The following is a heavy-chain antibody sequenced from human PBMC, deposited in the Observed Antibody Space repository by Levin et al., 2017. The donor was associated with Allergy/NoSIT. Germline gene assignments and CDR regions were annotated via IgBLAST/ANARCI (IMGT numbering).Heavy chain of an antibody. D-gene: IGHD5-24*01. Sequence: ASVKVSCKASGGTFSTYSISWVRQAPGQGLEWMGRIIPILGITNYAQNFQGRVTITADKSTSTAYMELSSLRSEDTAVYYCARQMGPGWFDPWGQGSLVTVSS. CDR1: GGTFSTYS. V-gene: IGHV1-69*02. J-gene: IGHJ5*02. CDR3: ARQMGPGWFDP. CDR2: IIPILGIT.